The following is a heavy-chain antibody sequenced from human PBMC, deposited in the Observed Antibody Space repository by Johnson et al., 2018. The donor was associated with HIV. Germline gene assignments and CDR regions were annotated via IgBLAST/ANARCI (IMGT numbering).Heavy chain of an antibody. Sequence: QGQLVESGGGVVQPGRSLRLSCAASGFTFSNYAMHWVRQAPGKGLEWVAVISYDGSNKYYGDSVKGRLTISRDNSKNTLYLQMNSLRAEDTAVYYCTYSSDWSPGAFDIWGQGTMVTVSS. CDR2: ISYDGSNK. J-gene: IGHJ3*02. CDR1: GFTFSNYA. CDR3: TYSSDWSPGAFDI. V-gene: IGHV3-30*04. D-gene: IGHD6-19*01.